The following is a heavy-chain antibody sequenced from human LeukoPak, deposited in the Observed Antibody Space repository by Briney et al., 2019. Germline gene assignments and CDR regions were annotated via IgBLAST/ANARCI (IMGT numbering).Heavy chain of an antibody. CDR2: MYYSGST. D-gene: IGHD6-19*01. CDR3: ARAGGSGLIDY. CDR1: GGSISSYY. J-gene: IGHJ4*02. Sequence: KTSETLSLTCTVSGGSISSYYWGWIRQPPGKGLEWIGSMYYSGSTYYNPSLKSRVTISINTSKNQFSLKLTSVTAADTAVYYCARAGGSGLIDYWGQGTLVTVSS. V-gene: IGHV4-39*07.